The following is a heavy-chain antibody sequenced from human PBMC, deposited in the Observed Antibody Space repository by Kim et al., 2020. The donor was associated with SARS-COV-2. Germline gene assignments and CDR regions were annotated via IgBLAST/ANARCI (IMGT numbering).Heavy chain of an antibody. Sequence: SETLSLTCTVSGGSISSSSYYWGWIRQPPGKGLEWIGSIYYSGSTYYNPSLKSRVTISVDTSKNQFSLKLSSVTAADTAVYYCARRVFQVGNFDYWGQGTLVTVSS. CDR3: ARRVFQVGNFDY. V-gene: IGHV4-39*01. CDR2: IYYSGST. CDR1: GGSISSSSYY. J-gene: IGHJ4*02. D-gene: IGHD3-10*01.